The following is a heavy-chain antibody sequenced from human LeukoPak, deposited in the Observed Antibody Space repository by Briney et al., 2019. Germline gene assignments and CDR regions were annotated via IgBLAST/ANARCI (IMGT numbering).Heavy chain of an antibody. Sequence: ASVKVSCKASGDNFTSYGLAWVRQAPGQSLEWLGWISGYNGNTNHAQNVQGRVTMTTDTSTGTAYMELRSLRSDDTAVYYCARGPGFFFMKNRGLRYWGQGTPVIVSS. J-gene: IGHJ4*02. D-gene: IGHD3-10*01. V-gene: IGHV1-18*01. CDR1: GDNFTSYG. CDR3: ARGPGFFFMKNRGLRY. CDR2: ISGYNGNT.